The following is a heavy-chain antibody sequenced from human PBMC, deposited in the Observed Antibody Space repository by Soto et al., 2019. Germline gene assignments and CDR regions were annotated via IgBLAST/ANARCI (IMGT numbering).Heavy chain of an antibody. Sequence: QVQLVESGGGMVQPGRSLRLSYAASGFTFSSYTMHWVRRTPGKGLEWMAVMSYDGSNKYYADSVKGRFTISRDNSKNTLYLHMNSLRPEDTALYYCARDGGAYWGQGTLVIVSS. CDR1: GFTFSSYT. J-gene: IGHJ4*02. CDR2: MSYDGSNK. V-gene: IGHV3-30-3*01. CDR3: ARDGGAY. D-gene: IGHD3-16*01.